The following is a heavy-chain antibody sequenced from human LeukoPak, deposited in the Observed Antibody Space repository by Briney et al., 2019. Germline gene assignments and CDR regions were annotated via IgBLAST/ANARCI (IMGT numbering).Heavy chain of an antibody. D-gene: IGHD6-13*01. CDR1: GYTFTSYD. CDR3: ARLGAAGIDY. V-gene: IGHV1-8*01. J-gene: IGHJ4*02. CDR2: MNPKSGNT. Sequence: AAVKVSCQASGYTFTSYDINWVRPAPGQGLEWMGWMNPKSGNTGYAQKFQGRVTMTSNNSISTAYMELSSLRSEDTAVYYCARLGAAGIDYWGQGTLVTVSS.